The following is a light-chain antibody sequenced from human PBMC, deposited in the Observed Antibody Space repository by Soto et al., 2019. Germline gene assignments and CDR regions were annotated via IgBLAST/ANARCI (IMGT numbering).Light chain of an antibody. CDR1: QSVSRNY. CDR3: QQYGSSPLT. Sequence: EVELTQSPGTLSLSPGERASLSCRASQSVSRNYVAWYQFKPGQAPRLLIYDTSTRATGIPDRFSGSGSGADFTLTISRLEHEDFAVYFCQQYGSSPLTFGGGTKVDIK. CDR2: DTS. J-gene: IGKJ4*01. V-gene: IGKV3-20*01.